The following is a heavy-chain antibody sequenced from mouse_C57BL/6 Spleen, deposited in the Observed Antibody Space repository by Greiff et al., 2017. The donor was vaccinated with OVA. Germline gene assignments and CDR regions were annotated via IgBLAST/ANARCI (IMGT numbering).Heavy chain of an antibody. D-gene: IGHD2-2*01. Sequence: DVQLVESGPGMVKPSQSLSLTCTVTGYSITSGYDWHWIRHFPGNKLEWMGYISYSGSTNYNPSLKSRISITHDTSKNHFFLKLNSVTTEDTATYYCARGMVTTIDYWGQGTTLTVSS. J-gene: IGHJ2*01. CDR2: ISYSGST. V-gene: IGHV3-1*01. CDR1: GYSITSGYD. CDR3: ARGMVTTIDY.